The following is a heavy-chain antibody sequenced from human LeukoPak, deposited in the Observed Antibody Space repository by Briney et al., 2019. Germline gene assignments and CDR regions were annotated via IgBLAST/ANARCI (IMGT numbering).Heavy chain of an antibody. Sequence: SVKVSCKASGGTFSSYAISWVRQAPGQGLEWMGRIIPILGIANYAQKFQGRVTITADKSTSTAYMELSSLRSEDTAVYYCARWMFGGGYNFDYWAQVTLVSV. CDR1: GGTFSSYA. J-gene: IGHJ4*02. CDR2: IIPILGIA. CDR3: ARWMFGGGYNFDY. V-gene: IGHV1-69*04. D-gene: IGHD5-24*01.